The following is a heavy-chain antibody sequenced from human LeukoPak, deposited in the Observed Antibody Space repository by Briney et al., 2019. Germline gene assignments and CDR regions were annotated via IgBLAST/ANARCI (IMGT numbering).Heavy chain of an antibody. Sequence: GGSLRLSCAASGFTFSSYWMSWVRQAPGKGLEWVANIKQDGSEKYYVDSVKGRFTISRDNAKNSLYLQMNSLRAEDTAVYYCAKDGLYLAAELNWFDPWGQGTLVTVSS. CDR2: IKQDGSEK. CDR3: AKDGLYLAAELNWFDP. D-gene: IGHD6-13*01. CDR1: GFTFSSYW. J-gene: IGHJ5*02. V-gene: IGHV3-7*03.